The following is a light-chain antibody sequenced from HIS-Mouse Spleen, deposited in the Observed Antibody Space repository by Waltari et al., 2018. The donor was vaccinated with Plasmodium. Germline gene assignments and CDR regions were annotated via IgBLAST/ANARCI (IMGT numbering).Light chain of an antibody. CDR3: QQYNNWPPWT. J-gene: IGKJ1*01. CDR1: QSVSSN. CDR2: GAS. Sequence: EIVMTPSPATLSVSPGERATLCCRASQSVSSNLAWYQQKPGQAPRLLIYGASTRATGIPARFSGSGSGTEFTLTISSMQSEDFAVYYCQQYNNWPPWTFGQGTKVEIK. V-gene: IGKV3-15*01.